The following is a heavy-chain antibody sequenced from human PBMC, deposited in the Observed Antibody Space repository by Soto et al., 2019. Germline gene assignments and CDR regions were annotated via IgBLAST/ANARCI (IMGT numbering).Heavy chain of an antibody. CDR3: ARGDAGDY. CDR1: GFTFENYG. Sequence: EVHLVESGGGVVQPGGSLRLSCATSGFTFENYGVSWVRKAPGKGLEWVSGIATNDGSIGYAESVRGRFTISRDNAKNSLYLQMNTLRVEDKAFYYCARGDAGDYGGQGTLVTVSS. D-gene: IGHD2-2*01. J-gene: IGHJ4*02. CDR2: IATNDGSI. V-gene: IGHV3-20*04.